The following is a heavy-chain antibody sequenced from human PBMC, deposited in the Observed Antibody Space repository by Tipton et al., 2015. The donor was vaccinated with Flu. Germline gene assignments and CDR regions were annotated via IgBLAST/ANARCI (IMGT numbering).Heavy chain of an antibody. V-gene: IGHV4-59*08. CDR1: GGSISSYY. J-gene: IGHJ4*02. Sequence: TLSLTCTVSGGSISSYYWSWIRQPPGKGLEWIGYIYYSGSTNYNPSLNSRVTISVDTSKNQFSLKLSSVTAADTAVYYCARQDHSPLRGLRFDYWGQGTLVTVSS. D-gene: IGHD3-10*01. CDR2: IYYSGST. CDR3: ARQDHSPLRGLRFDY.